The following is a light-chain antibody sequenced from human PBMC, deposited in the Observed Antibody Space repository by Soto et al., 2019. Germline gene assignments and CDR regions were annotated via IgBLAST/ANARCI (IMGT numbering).Light chain of an antibody. CDR2: VNSDGSH. V-gene: IGLV4-69*02. CDR3: QTWDTGIQV. J-gene: IGLJ3*02. Sequence: QSVLTQSPSASASLGASVKLTCTLSSGHSSYAIAWHQQQPERGPRYLMKVNSDGSHSKGDGIPDRFSGSSSGAERYLTISSLQSEDEADYYCQTWDTGIQVFGGGTKVTVL. CDR1: SGHSSYA.